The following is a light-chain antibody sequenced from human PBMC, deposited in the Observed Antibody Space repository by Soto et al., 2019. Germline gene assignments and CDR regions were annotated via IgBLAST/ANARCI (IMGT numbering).Light chain of an antibody. Sequence: ILMTQSPATLSVSPGERVTLSCRASQGVSNNLAWYQQKPGQAPRLLIYDASTRATGIPARFSGSVSGTEFTLTISGLQSEDFAVYYCQQYNNWPPWTFGQGTKVEIK. J-gene: IGKJ1*01. CDR1: QGVSNN. CDR3: QQYNNWPPWT. V-gene: IGKV3-15*01. CDR2: DAS.